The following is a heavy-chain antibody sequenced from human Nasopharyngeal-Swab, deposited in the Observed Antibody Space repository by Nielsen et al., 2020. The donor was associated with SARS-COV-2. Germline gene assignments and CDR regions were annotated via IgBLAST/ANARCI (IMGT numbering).Heavy chain of an antibody. CDR1: GFSFNNYG. CDR2: ISYEGSKK. D-gene: IGHD3-10*01. J-gene: IGHJ3*02. CDR3: AKANVLFWFGQFKNDGFDI. V-gene: IGHV3-30*18. Sequence: GESLKISCTASGFSFNNYGMHWVRQAPGKGLEWVAVISYEGSKKFYAESVEGRFTISRDYSKSTLYLQMDSLRTEDTAMYYCAKANVLFWFGQFKNDGFDIWGQRTMVAVSS.